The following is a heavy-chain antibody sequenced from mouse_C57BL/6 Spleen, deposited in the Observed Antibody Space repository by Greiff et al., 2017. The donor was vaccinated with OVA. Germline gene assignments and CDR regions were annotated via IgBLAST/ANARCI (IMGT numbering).Heavy chain of an antibody. Sequence: VQLQESGAELARPGASVKLSCKASGYTFTSYGISWVKQRTGQGLEWIGEIYPRSGNTYYNEKFKGKATLTVDKSSSTAYMELLSLTSEYSAVYFCASQATYAIDYWGQGTSVTVSS. CDR1: GYTFTSYG. CDR3: ASQATYAIDY. V-gene: IGHV1-81*01. CDR2: IYPRSGNT. J-gene: IGHJ4*01. D-gene: IGHD3-2*02.